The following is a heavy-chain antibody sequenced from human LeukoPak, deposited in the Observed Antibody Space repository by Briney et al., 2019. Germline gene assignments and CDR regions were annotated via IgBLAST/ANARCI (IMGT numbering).Heavy chain of an antibody. V-gene: IGHV3-11*01. J-gene: IGHJ6*03. CDR3: ARGKTGSYYSRSYYMDV. Sequence: GGSLRLSCAASGLTFSAYWMSWIRQAPGKGLEWVSYISSSGITIYYADSVKGRFTISRDNAKNSLYLQMNSLRAEDTAVYYCARGKTGSYYSRSYYMDVWGKGTTVTISS. D-gene: IGHD3-10*01. CDR1: GLTFSAYW. CDR2: ISSSGITI.